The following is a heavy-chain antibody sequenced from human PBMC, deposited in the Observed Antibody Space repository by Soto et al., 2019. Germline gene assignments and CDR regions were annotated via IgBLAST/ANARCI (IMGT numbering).Heavy chain of an antibody. CDR3: ARHVPAAGYYYGMDV. J-gene: IGHJ6*02. Sequence: SVKVSFKASGGTFSSYAISWVRQAPGQGLEWMGGIIPIFGTANYAQKFQGRVTITADESTSTAYMELSSLRSEDTAVYYCARHVPAAGYYYGMDVWGQGTTVTVS. V-gene: IGHV1-69*13. CDR2: IIPIFGTA. CDR1: GGTFSSYA. D-gene: IGHD2-2*01.